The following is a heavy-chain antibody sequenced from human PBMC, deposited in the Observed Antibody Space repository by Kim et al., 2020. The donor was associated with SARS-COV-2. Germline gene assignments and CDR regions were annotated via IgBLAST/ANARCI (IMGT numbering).Heavy chain of an antibody. V-gene: IGHV4-34*01. CDR3: ARATAAGTGGIWFDP. D-gene: IGHD6-13*01. J-gene: IGHJ5*02. CDR1: GGSFSGYY. Sequence: SETLSLTCAVYGGSFSGYYWSWIRQPPGKGLEWIGEINHSGSTNYNPSLKSRVTISVDTSKNQFSLKLSAVTAADTAVYYCARATAAGTGGIWFDPWGQGTLVTVSS. CDR2: INHSGST.